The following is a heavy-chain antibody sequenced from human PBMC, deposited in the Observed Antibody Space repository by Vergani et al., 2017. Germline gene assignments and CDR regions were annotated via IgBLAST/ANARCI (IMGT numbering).Heavy chain of an antibody. V-gene: IGHV3-30*04. D-gene: IGHD2-2*01. CDR3: ARDRRVVAALVY. CDR1: GFTFSSYA. Sequence: QVQLVESGGGVVQPGRSLRLSCAASGFTFSSYAMHWVRQAPGEGLEWVAVISYDGSNKYYADSVKGRFTISRDNSKNTLYLQMNSLRAEDTAVYYCARDRRVVAALVYWGQGTLVTVSS. CDR2: ISYDGSNK. J-gene: IGHJ4*02.